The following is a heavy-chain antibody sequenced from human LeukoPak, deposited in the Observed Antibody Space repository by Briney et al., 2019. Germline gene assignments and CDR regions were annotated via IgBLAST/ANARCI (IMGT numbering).Heavy chain of an antibody. CDR2: IWYDGSNK. CDR3: ARDRDSSSWFPHFDY. CDR1: GFTFSSYG. Sequence: GGSLRLSCAASGFTFSSYGTHWVRQAPGKGLEWVAVIWYDGSNKYYADSVKGRFTISRDNSKNTLYLQMNSLRAEDTAVYYCARDRDSSSWFPHFDYWGQGTLVTVSS. D-gene: IGHD6-13*01. V-gene: IGHV3-33*01. J-gene: IGHJ4*02.